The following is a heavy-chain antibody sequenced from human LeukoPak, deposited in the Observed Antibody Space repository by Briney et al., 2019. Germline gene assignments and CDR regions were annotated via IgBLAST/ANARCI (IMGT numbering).Heavy chain of an antibody. CDR3: ATTRPYGTTWAGAFED. J-gene: IGHJ4*01. CDR2: VNSAASST. V-gene: IGHV3-74*01. D-gene: IGHD6-19*01. Sequence: GGSLRLSCAASGFTFSSYWMHWVRQAPGKGLVWVSRVNSAASSTSYADSVRGRFTISRDNAKNTVYLQMNSLRAEDTAVYYCATTRPYGTTWAGAFEDWGQGTPVTVSS. CDR1: GFTFSSYW.